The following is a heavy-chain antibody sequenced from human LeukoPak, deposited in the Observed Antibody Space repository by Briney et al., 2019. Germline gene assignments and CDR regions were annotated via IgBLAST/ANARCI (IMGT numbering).Heavy chain of an antibody. J-gene: IGHJ4*02. CDR2: ISSSSSYV. Sequence: GGSLRLSCAASGFTFSSYSMNWVRQAPGKGLEWVSSISSSSSYVYYADSVKGRFTISRDNAKNSLYLQMNSLRAEDTAVYYCAKTRPLDSSSWSHGDYWGQGTLVTVSS. CDR1: GFTFSSYS. V-gene: IGHV3-21*04. CDR3: AKTRPLDSSSWSHGDY. D-gene: IGHD6-13*01.